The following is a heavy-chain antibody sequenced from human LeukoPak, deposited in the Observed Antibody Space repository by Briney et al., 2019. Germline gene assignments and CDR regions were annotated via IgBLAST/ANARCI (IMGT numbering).Heavy chain of an antibody. D-gene: IGHD6-6*01. J-gene: IGHJ6*02. Sequence: ASVNVSCKASGYTFTSYGISWVRQAPGQGLEWMGWISAYNGNTNYAQKLQGRVTMTTDTSTSTAYMELRSLRSDDTAVYYCARSKRAARGYYYYGMDVWGQGTTVTVSS. CDR1: GYTFTSYG. CDR3: ARSKRAARGYYYYGMDV. CDR2: ISAYNGNT. V-gene: IGHV1-18*01.